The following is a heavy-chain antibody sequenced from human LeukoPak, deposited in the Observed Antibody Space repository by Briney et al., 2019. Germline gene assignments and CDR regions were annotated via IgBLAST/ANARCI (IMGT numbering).Heavy chain of an antibody. CDR3: ARDTYYYDSSGYSNFDY. D-gene: IGHD3-22*01. V-gene: IGHV4-59*12. Sequence: PSETLSLTCTVSGGSISSYYWSWIRQPPGKGLEWIGYIYYSGSTNYNPSLKSRVTMSVDTSKNQFSLKLSSVTAADTAVYYCARDTYYYDSSGYSNFDYWGQGTLVTVSS. CDR2: IYYSGST. CDR1: GGSISSYY. J-gene: IGHJ4*02.